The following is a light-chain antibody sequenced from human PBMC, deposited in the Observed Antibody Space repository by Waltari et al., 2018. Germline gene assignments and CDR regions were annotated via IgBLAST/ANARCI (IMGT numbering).Light chain of an antibody. V-gene: IGKV1-13*02. CDR3: QHFKTYPIT. CDR2: YAS. J-gene: IGKJ5*01. CDR1: KDINSD. Sequence: AIQLTQSPSSLSASVADRVTIACRASKDINSDLAWYQQKPGKAPKLLIYYASSLQSGVPSRFSGSGSGTDFTLTISSLQPEDFATYHCQHFKTYPITFGQGTRLEIK.